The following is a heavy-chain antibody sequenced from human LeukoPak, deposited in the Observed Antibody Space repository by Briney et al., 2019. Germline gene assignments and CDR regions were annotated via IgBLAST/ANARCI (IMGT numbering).Heavy chain of an antibody. V-gene: IGHV3-7*01. CDR2: IKQDGSEK. Sequence: GGSLRLSCAASGFTFSSYWMSWVRQAPGKGLEWVANIKQDGSEKYYVDSVKGRFTISRDNAKNSLYLQMNSLRAEDTAVYYCASRGNYDFWSGSGEYFDYWGQGTLVTVSS. D-gene: IGHD3-3*01. CDR3: ASRGNYDFWSGSGEYFDY. J-gene: IGHJ4*02. CDR1: GFTFSSYW.